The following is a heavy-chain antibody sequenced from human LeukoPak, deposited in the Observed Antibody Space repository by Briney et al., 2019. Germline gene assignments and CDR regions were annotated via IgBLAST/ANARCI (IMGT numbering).Heavy chain of an antibody. CDR2: IYYSGST. Sequence: PSETLSLTCSVSGGSITSNNYLWGWLRQPPGKGLEWIASIYYSGSTYYNPSLKSRVTISVDTSKNQFSLRLNSVTAADSAMYYCARGKEMATIIDYWGQGTLVTVSS. CDR1: GGSITSNNYL. J-gene: IGHJ4*02. D-gene: IGHD5-24*01. V-gene: IGHV4-39*07. CDR3: ARGKEMATIIDY.